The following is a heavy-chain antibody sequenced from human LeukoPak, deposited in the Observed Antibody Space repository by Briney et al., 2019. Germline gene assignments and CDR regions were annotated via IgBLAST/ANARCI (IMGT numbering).Heavy chain of an antibody. V-gene: IGHV4-39*02. CDR2: FYYDGRT. CDR3: AREHNSSLMSDAFDI. CDR1: GDSINRSGTF. Sequence: PSETLSLTCTVSGDSINRSGTFWGWIRQPPGKGLEWIGSFYYDGRTYYNPSLKGRVTISVDTSKNQFSLNLSSVTAADTAVYYCAREHNSSLMSDAFDIWGRGTMVTVSS. D-gene: IGHD6-13*01. J-gene: IGHJ3*02.